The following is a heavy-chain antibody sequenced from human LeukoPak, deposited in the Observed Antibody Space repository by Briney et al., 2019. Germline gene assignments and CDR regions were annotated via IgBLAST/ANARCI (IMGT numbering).Heavy chain of an antibody. D-gene: IGHD2-2*01. CDR1: GFTFSSYA. V-gene: IGHV3-21*01. J-gene: IGHJ6*02. CDR3: ARAYCSSTSCYPMYYYGMDV. Sequence: PGGSLRLSCAASGFTFSSYAMSWVRQAPGKGLEWVSSISSSSSYIYYADSVKGRFTISRDNAKNSLYLQMNSLRAEDTAVYYCARAYCSSTSCYPMYYYGMDVWGQGTTVTVSS. CDR2: ISSSSSYI.